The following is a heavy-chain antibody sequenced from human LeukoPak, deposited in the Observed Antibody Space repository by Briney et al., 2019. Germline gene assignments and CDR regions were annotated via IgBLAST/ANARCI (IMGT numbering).Heavy chain of an antibody. CDR3: AKVTGSGGYYAVAFDI. Sequence: GGSLRLSCAASGFTFSNAWMSWVRQAPGKGLEWVGRIKIKADGGTADYAAPVKGRFTISRDDSKNTLYLQMNSLKTEDTAVYYCAKVTGSGGYYAVAFDIWGQGTMVTVSS. J-gene: IGHJ3*02. CDR2: IKIKADGGTA. D-gene: IGHD3-22*01. V-gene: IGHV3-15*01. CDR1: GFTFSNAW.